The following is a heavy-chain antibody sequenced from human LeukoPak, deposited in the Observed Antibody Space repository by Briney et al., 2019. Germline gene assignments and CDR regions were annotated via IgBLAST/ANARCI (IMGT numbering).Heavy chain of an antibody. CDR2: IYSGGST. CDR1: GCTVSSNY. V-gene: IGHV3-53*01. Sequence: GGSLRLSCAASGCTVSSNYMSWVRQAPGKGLEWVSVIYSGGSTYYADSVKDRFTISRDNSKNTLYLQMNSLRAEDTAVYYCARIRDGYNYYFDYWGQGTLVTVSS. CDR3: ARIRDGYNYYFDY. D-gene: IGHD5-24*01. J-gene: IGHJ4*02.